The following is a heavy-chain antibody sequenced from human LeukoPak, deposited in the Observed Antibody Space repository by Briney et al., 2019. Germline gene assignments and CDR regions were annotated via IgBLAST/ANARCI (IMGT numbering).Heavy chain of an antibody. D-gene: IGHD3-22*01. CDR2: IGTADDT. J-gene: IGHJ4*02. V-gene: IGHV3-13*01. CDR3: ARGDTSGASSDY. CDR1: GFTFTRYD. Sequence: GGSLRLSCAASGFTFTRYDMHWVRQRVGKGLQWVSGIGTADDTYYPVSVEGRFTISRENAKNSLYLQMNSLRAGDTAVYYCARGDTSGASSDYWGQGTLVIVSS.